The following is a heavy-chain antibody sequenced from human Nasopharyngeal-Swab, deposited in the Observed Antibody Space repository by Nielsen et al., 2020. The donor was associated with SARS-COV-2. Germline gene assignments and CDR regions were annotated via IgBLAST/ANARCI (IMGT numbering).Heavy chain of an antibody. V-gene: IGHV4-39*01. D-gene: IGHD2-15*01. CDR1: GGSISSSSYY. CDR2: IYYSGST. CDR3: ARREDCSGGSCHPYYYYYYGMDV. Sequence: SETLSLTCTVSGGSISSSSYYWGWIRQPPGKGLEWIGSIYYSGSTYYNPSLKSRVTISVDTSKNQFSLKLSSVTAADTAVYYCARREDCSGGSCHPYYYYYYGMDVWGQGTTVTVSS. J-gene: IGHJ6*02.